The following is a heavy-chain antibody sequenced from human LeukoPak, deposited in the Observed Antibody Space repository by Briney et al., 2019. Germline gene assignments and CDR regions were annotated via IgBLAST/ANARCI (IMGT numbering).Heavy chain of an antibody. J-gene: IGHJ6*02. CDR2: IYNSETT. CDR3: ARGVYSHYWPEGMDV. D-gene: IGHD4-11*01. CDR1: GDSISSYY. Sequence: SETLSLTCTVSGDSISSYYWSWLRQPPGKGLEWIGYIYNSETTNYNPSLESRVTISEDTSKNQFSLMLTSVTAADTAVYYCARGVYSHYWPEGMDVWGQGTTVTVSS. V-gene: IGHV4-59*01.